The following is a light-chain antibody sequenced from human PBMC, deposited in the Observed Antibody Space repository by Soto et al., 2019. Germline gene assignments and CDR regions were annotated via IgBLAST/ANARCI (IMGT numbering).Light chain of an antibody. Sequence: QSALTQPASVSGSPGQSITISCTGTSSDVGTYNYVSWYQQFPGKAPKVMIYEVSNRPPGVSSRFSGSKSGNTASLSISGLQAEDEADYYCSSYSISSTVLFGGGTKVTVL. CDR2: EVS. CDR1: SSDVGTYNY. CDR3: SSYSISSTVL. V-gene: IGLV2-14*01. J-gene: IGLJ2*01.